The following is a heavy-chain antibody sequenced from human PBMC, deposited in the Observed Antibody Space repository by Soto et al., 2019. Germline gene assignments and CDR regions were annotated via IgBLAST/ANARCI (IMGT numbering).Heavy chain of an antibody. J-gene: IGHJ5*02. CDR2: ISAYNGNT. CDR3: ARVVGALGHWFDP. CDR1: GYTFTSYG. D-gene: IGHD1-26*01. V-gene: IGHV1-18*01. Sequence: QVQLVQSGAEVKKPGASVKVSCKASGYTFTSYGISWVRQAPGQGLEWMGRISAYNGNTNYAQKLQGRVTMTTDTSTRTAYMEPRSLRSDDTAVYYCARVVGALGHWFDPWGQGTLVTVSS.